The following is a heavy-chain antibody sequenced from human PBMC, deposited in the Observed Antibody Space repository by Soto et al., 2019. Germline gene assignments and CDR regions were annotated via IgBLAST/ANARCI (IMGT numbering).Heavy chain of an antibody. CDR1: GGPIRTSSYK. CDR3: ARHNGPLYVGYYYDMDV. Sequence: SDALSLTFTISGGPIRTSSYKWGWTRHPPGKGLEWIGSIYYSGYTYYNPSLKSRVTISVDTSKNQFSLKLSSVTAADTAVYYCARHNGPLYVGYYYDMDVWGQGTTVT. J-gene: IGHJ6*02. V-gene: IGHV4-39*01. CDR2: IYYSGYT. D-gene: IGHD3-16*01.